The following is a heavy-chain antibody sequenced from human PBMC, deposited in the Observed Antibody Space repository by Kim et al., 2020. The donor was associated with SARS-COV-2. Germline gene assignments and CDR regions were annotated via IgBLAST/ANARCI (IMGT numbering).Heavy chain of an antibody. Sequence: SLRLSCAASGFTFDDYAMHWVRQAPGKGLEWVSGISWNSGSIGYADSVKGRFTISRDNAKNSLYLQMNSLRAEDTALYYCAKVTRAVWFGELPYFDY. D-gene: IGHD3-10*01. CDR3: AKVTRAVWFGELPYFDY. J-gene: IGHJ4*01. V-gene: IGHV3-9*01. CDR1: GFTFDDYA. CDR2: ISWNSGSI.